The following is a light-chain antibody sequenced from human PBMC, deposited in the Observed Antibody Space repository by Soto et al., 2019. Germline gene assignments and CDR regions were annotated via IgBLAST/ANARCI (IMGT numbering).Light chain of an antibody. CDR3: QQYYSTPDT. CDR1: QSVLYSSNKKNH. Sequence: DIVMTQSPDSLAVSLGERATINCKSSQSVLYSSNKKNHLAWYQQKPGQPPKLLIYWASTRESGVPDRFSGSGSGTDFTLTISSLQAEDVAVYYCQQYYSTPDTFGQGTKLEIK. CDR2: WAS. J-gene: IGKJ2*01. V-gene: IGKV4-1*01.